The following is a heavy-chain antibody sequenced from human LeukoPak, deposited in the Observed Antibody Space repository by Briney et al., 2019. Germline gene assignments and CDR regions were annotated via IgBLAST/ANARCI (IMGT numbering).Heavy chain of an antibody. V-gene: IGHV3-48*01. CDR3: AKGSTYYDSSGQVPFDY. CDR1: GFTFSTYS. Sequence: PGGSLRLSCAASGFTFSTYSMNWVRQAPGKGLEWVSYISSSSSTIYYADSVKGRFTISRDNTKHSLCLQMNSLTAEDMAVYYCAKGSTYYDSSGQVPFDYWGQGTLGTVSS. CDR2: ISSSSSTI. D-gene: IGHD3-22*01. J-gene: IGHJ4*02.